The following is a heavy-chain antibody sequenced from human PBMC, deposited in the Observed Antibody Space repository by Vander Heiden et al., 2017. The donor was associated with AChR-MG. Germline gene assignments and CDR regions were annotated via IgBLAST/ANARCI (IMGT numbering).Heavy chain of an antibody. D-gene: IGHD6-6*01. CDR2: IYPGDSDT. CDR3: ARQRYSTSSGGAFDI. V-gene: IGHV5-51*01. Sequence: EVQLVQSGAEGIKPGASLKISCKGSVFTFPSYWIGWVRQMPGKGLEWMGIIYPGDSDTRYSPSFQGQVIMSADKSNSTVYLQWTSLKASDTAMYYCARQRYSTSSGGAFDIWGQGTMVAVSS. J-gene: IGHJ3*02. CDR1: VFTFPSYW.